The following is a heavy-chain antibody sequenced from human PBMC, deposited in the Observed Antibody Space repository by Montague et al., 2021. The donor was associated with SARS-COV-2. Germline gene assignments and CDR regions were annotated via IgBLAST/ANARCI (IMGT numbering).Heavy chain of an antibody. J-gene: IGHJ4*02. CDR3: ARRGYCSSTSCWALDY. D-gene: IGHD2-2*01. CDR2: ISSSGSTI. V-gene: IGHV3-48*03. Sequence: SLRLSCAASGFTFSNCDMSWVRQAPGKGPEWVSYISSSGSTIYYADSVKGRFTIPRDNAKNSLYLQMNSLRAEDTAVYYCARRGYCSSTSCWALDYWGQGTLVTVSS. CDR1: GFTFSNCD.